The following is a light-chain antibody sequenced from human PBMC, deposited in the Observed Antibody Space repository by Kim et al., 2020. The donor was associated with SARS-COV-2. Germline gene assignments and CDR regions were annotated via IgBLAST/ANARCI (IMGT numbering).Light chain of an antibody. V-gene: IGLV2-14*01. Sequence: QSALTQPASVSGSPGQSINISCTGTSSDIGGYNYVSWYRQEPGKAPKLIIYDVYKRPSGVSDRLSGSKSGTTASLTISGLQAEDEADYFCSSYKNDRSWVFGGGTQLTVL. CDR2: DVY. CDR1: SSDIGGYNY. J-gene: IGLJ3*02. CDR3: SSYKNDRSWV.